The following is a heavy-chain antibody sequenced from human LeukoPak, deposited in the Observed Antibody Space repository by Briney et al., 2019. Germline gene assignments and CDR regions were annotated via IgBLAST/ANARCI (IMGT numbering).Heavy chain of an antibody. CDR1: GYSFTSYW. CDR3: ARRRDLYSGSYYPFDY. J-gene: IGHJ4*02. CDR2: IYPGDSDA. V-gene: IGHV5-51*01. D-gene: IGHD1-26*01. Sequence: GESLKISCKASGYSFTSYWIGWVRQMPGKGLTWMGIIYPGDSDARYSPSFQGQVTISADKSISTAYLQWSSLKASDTAMDYCARRRDLYSGSYYPFDYWGQGTLVTVSP.